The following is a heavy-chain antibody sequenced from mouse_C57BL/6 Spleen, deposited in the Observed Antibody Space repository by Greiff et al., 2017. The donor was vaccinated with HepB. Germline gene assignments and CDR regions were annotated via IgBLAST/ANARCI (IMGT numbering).Heavy chain of an antibody. CDR2: ISYDGSN. V-gene: IGHV3-6*01. CDR1: GYSITSGYY. D-gene: IGHD1-1*01. Sequence: DVKLQESGPGLVKPSQSLSLTCSVTGYSITSGYYWNWIRQFPGNKLEWMGYISYDGSNNYNPSLKNRISITRDTSKNQFFLKLNSVTTEDTATYYCGRNYGRSQYYFDYWGQGTTLTVSS. CDR3: GRNYGRSQYYFDY. J-gene: IGHJ2*01.